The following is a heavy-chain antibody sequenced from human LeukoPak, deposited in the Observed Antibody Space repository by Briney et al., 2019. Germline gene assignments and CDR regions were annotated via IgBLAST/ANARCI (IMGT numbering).Heavy chain of an antibody. D-gene: IGHD2-15*01. V-gene: IGHV4-39*07. Sequence: SETLSLTCTVSGGSISSSSYYWGWIRQPPGKGLEWIGSIYYSGSTYYNPSLKSRVTISVDTSKNQFSLKLSSVTAADTAVYYCARGRLLPVSDAFDIWGQGTMVTVSS. J-gene: IGHJ3*02. CDR3: ARGRLLPVSDAFDI. CDR1: GGSISSSSYY. CDR2: IYYSGST.